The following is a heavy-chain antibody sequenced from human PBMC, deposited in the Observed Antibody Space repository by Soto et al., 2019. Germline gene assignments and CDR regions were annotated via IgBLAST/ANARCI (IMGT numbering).Heavy chain of an antibody. CDR1: GYSFISYW. V-gene: IGHV5-51*01. J-gene: IGHJ6*02. CDR2: IYPGDSDT. CDR3: ARTSAAGKNYYAMDV. Sequence: GTSLKISCKGSGYSFISYWIGWVRQMPGKVLEWMGNIYPGDSDTRYSPSFQGQVTISADKSISTAYLQWSSLKASDTAMYYCARTSAAGKNYYAMDVWGQGTTVTVSS. D-gene: IGHD6-13*01.